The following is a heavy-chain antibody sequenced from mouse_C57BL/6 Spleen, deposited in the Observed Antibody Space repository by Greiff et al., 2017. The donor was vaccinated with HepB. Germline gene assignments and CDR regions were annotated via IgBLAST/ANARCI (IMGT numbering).Heavy chain of an antibody. Sequence: EVMLVESGGGLVKPGGSLKLSCAASGFTFSSYAMSWVRQTPEKRLEWVATISDGGSYTYYPDNVKGRFTISRDNAKNNLYRQMSHLKSEDTAMYYCARDRRGYGSSYGYFDVWGTGTTVTVSS. D-gene: IGHD1-1*01. V-gene: IGHV5-4*01. CDR3: ARDRRGYGSSYGYFDV. CDR2: ISDGGSYT. J-gene: IGHJ1*03. CDR1: GFTFSSYA.